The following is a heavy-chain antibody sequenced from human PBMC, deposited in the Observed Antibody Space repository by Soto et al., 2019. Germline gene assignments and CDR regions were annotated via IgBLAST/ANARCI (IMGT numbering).Heavy chain of an antibody. CDR3: ARGRTVRNYADDSSDYFYFFDY. Sequence: SETLSLTCTVSGDSISTFYWGWMRQSPGKELKWIGYVYYTGSTNYNPSLKSRVTISVDRSKNQFSLKLTSANAADTAVYYCARGRTVRNYADDSSDYFYFFDYWGQGTQVTVSS. CDR2: VYYTGST. J-gene: IGHJ4*02. D-gene: IGHD3-22*01. V-gene: IGHV4-59*01. CDR1: GDSISTFY.